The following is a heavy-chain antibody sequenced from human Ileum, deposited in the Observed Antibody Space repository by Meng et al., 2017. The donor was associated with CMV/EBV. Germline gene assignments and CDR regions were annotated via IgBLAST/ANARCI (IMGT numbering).Heavy chain of an antibody. CDR2: IYSGGST. CDR1: GFTVSFNY. Sequence: CAASGFTVSFNYMSWVRQAPGKGLECVSLIYSGGSTDYADSVKGRFTISRDNSKNTLYLQMNSLRAEDTAVYYCARGGQQLGTPFDYWGQGTLVTVSS. CDR3: ARGGQQLGTPFDY. J-gene: IGHJ4*02. D-gene: IGHD6-13*01. V-gene: IGHV3-53*01.